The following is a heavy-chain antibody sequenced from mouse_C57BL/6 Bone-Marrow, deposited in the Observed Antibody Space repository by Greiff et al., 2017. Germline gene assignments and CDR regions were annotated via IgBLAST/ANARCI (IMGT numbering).Heavy chain of an antibody. CDR2: ISSGGSYT. Sequence: EVQRVESGGDLVKPGGSLKLSCAASGFTFSSYGMSWVRQTPDKRLEWVATISSGGSYTYYPDSVKGRFTISRDNAKNTLYLQMSSLKSEDTAMYYCARAGLSGAMDYWGQGTSVTVSS. CDR1: GFTFSSYG. D-gene: IGHD3-1*01. V-gene: IGHV5-6*01. J-gene: IGHJ4*01. CDR3: ARAGLSGAMDY.